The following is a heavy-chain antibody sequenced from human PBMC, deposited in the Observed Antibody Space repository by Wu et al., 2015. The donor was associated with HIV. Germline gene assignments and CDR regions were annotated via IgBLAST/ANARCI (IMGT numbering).Heavy chain of an antibody. CDR1: GYTFWSYG. CDR2: ISVYNGDA. CDR3: ARKYYDFWSGYYSHAVVDY. V-gene: IGHV1-18*01. Sequence: QIRLLQSGPDLKKPGASVKVSCRTSGYTFWSYGIVWVRQAPGQGLEWMGWISVYNGDANYAQKLLGRVTMTTDTSTSTAYMELTSLRSDDTAVYYCARKYYDFWSGYYSHAVVDYWGQGTLVTVSS. D-gene: IGHD3-3*01. J-gene: IGHJ4*02.